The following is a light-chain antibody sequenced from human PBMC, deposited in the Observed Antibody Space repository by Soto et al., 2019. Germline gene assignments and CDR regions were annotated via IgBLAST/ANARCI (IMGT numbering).Light chain of an antibody. CDR2: DAS. Sequence: EIVLTQSPGTLSLSPGERATLSCRASQSVSSSYLAWYQQKPGQAPRLLIYDASSRATGIPDRFSGSGSGTDFPLTVSRLEPEDFAVYYCQHYGSSPYTFGQGTKLEIK. V-gene: IGKV3-20*01. J-gene: IGKJ2*01. CDR1: QSVSSSY. CDR3: QHYGSSPYT.